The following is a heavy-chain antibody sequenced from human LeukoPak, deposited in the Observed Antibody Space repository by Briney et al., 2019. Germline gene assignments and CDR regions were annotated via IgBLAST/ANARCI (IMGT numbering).Heavy chain of an antibody. CDR1: GFTFSSYG. J-gene: IGHJ5*02. CDR2: ISYDGSNK. D-gene: IGHD2-2*01. Sequence: PGGPLRLSCAASGFTFSSYGMHWVRQAPGKGLEWVAVISYDGSNKYYADSVKGRFTISRDNSKNTLYLQMNSLRAEDTAVYYCAKDRCSSTSCYGWFDPWGQGTLVTVSS. CDR3: AKDRCSSTSCYGWFDP. V-gene: IGHV3-30*18.